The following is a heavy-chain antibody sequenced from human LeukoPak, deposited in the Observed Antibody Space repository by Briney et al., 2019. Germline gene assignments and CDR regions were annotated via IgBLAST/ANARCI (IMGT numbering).Heavy chain of an antibody. J-gene: IGHJ4*02. Sequence: HPGGSLRLSCAASGFTFSSYWMSWVRQAPGKGLEWVANINQDGTEKYYVDSVKGRFTISRDNAKNSLDLQMNSLRVEDTGIYYCVKVAKYYYGSETYYFFEHWGQGTPVTASS. CDR2: INQDGTEK. V-gene: IGHV3-7*01. CDR3: VKVAKYYYGSETYYFFEH. D-gene: IGHD3-10*01. CDR1: GFTFSSYW.